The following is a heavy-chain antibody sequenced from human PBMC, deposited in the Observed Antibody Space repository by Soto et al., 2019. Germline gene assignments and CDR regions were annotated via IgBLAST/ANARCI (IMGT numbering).Heavy chain of an antibody. CDR1: GYPFTSTG. CDR2: ISAHTGSS. J-gene: IGHJ3*01. D-gene: IGHD3-3*01. CDR3: ARAYFFQGSGTRVYSFEALKF. Sequence: QVQLVPSGAEVKKPGASVKVSCKASGYPFTSTGMSWVRQAPGQGLEWMEWISAHTGSSEYAQRFQGRVTMTTDRSTSTAYKELRSLSSDDTAVYYCARAYFFQGSGTRVYSFEALKFWGPGTVVTVCS. V-gene: IGHV1-18*01.